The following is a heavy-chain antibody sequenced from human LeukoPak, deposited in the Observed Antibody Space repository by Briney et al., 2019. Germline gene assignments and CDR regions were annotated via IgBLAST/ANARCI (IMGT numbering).Heavy chain of an antibody. CDR3: ARQGYYGSGSYTRFDY. CDR1: GGSISSTTYY. D-gene: IGHD3-10*01. V-gene: IGHV4-39*01. Sequence: SETLSLTCTVSGGSISSTTYYWGWIRQPPGKGLEWIGSIYYTGSTNYNPSLESRVTISVDTSKNQFSLKLSSVTAADTAVCYCARQGYYGSGSYTRFDYWGQGTLVTVSS. J-gene: IGHJ4*02. CDR2: IYYTGST.